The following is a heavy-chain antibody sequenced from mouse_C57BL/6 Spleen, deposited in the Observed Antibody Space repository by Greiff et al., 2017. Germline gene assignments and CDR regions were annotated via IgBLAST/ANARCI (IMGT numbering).Heavy chain of an antibody. Sequence: EVHLLESGGGLVQPKGSLKLSCAASGFSFNTYAMNWVRQAPGKGLEWVARIRRKSNNYATYYEDTVKDRFTISRDYSEGKLYLQMNNLKNEDIALYYSVGEQYYGDYWGQGTTLTVSS. CDR2: IRRKSNNYAT. J-gene: IGHJ2*01. V-gene: IGHV10-1*01. CDR3: VGEQYYGDY. CDR1: GFSFNTYA. D-gene: IGHD1-1*01.